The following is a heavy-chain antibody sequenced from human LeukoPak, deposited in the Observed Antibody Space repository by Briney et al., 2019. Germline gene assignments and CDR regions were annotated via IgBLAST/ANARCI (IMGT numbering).Heavy chain of an antibody. CDR1: GGTFSSYA. J-gene: IGHJ4*02. CDR3: ARSTVALGYFDY. CDR2: IIPIFGTA. Sequence: SVKVSCKASGGTFSSYAISWVRQAPGQGLEWLGGIIPIFGTANYAQKFQGRVTITADESTSTAYMELSSLRSEDTAVYYCARSTVALGYFDYWGQGTLVTVSS. V-gene: IGHV1-69*13. D-gene: IGHD4-23*01.